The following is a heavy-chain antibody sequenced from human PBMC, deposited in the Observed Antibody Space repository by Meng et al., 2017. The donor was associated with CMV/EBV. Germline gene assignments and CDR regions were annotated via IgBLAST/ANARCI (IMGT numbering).Heavy chain of an antibody. D-gene: IGHD1-26*01. CDR3: ARGLEENLGWEMGY. CDR2: IHVDGRCI. CDR1: VFTRKSYW. J-gene: IGHJ4*02. V-gene: IGHV3-74*01. Sequence: VEYVDGLVFAGGCLSIYCTVSVFTRKSYWMHWVRQATGKGLECVLPIHVDGRCISYADSVKSRFTISKDDDRNSLHLQMNSLRVEDTAVYYCARGLEENLGWEMGYWGQGTLVTVSS.